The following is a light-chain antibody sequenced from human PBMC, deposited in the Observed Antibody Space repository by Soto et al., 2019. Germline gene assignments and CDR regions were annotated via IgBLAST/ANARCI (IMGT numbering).Light chain of an antibody. Sequence: EIVLTQSPGTLSLSPGERATLSSRASQSVSSSYLAWYQQKPGQAPRLLIYGASSRATGIPDRFSGSGSGTDFTLTISRLEPEDFALYYCQQYGSSPPLTFGGGTRVDIK. CDR1: QSVSSSY. CDR2: GAS. CDR3: QQYGSSPPLT. J-gene: IGKJ4*01. V-gene: IGKV3-20*01.